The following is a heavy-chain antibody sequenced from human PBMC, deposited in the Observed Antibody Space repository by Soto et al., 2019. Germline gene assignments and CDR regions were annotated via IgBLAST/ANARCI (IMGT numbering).Heavy chain of an antibody. CDR1: GFTFSSYG. Sequence: GGSLRLSCAASGFTFSSYGMHWARQGPGKGLEWVAVIWYDGSNKVYADSVKGRFTISKDNSKNTLYLQMNSLRAEDTAVYYCARDLSGDYGALATWGQGTMVTVSS. CDR3: ARDLSGDYGALAT. D-gene: IGHD4-17*01. CDR2: IWYDGSNK. V-gene: IGHV3-33*01. J-gene: IGHJ3*02.